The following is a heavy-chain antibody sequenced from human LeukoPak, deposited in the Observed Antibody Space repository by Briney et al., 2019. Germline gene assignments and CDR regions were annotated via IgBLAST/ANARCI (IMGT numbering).Heavy chain of an antibody. Sequence: SETLSLTCAVYGGSFSGYYWSWIRQPPGKGLEWIGEINHSGSTNYNPSLKSRVTISVDASKNQFSLKLSSVTAADTAVYYCARGEDTAMVAPFAYWGQGTLVTVSS. CDR2: INHSGST. J-gene: IGHJ4*02. CDR3: ARGEDTAMVAPFAY. V-gene: IGHV4-34*01. D-gene: IGHD5-18*01. CDR1: GGSFSGYY.